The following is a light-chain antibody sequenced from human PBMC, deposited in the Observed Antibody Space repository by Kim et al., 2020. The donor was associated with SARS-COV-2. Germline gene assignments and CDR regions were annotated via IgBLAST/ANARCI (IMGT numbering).Light chain of an antibody. V-gene: IGKV1-6*01. CDR2: AAS. Sequence: AIQMTQSPSSLSASVGDRVTITCRTSQDIRNDLGWYQQKPGKAPNLLIYAASSLHTGVPSRFSGSGSGTDFTLTNSSLQPEDFATYYCLQDYIYPDSFGQGTNLEI. CDR3: LQDYIYPDS. CDR1: QDIRND. J-gene: IGKJ2*01.